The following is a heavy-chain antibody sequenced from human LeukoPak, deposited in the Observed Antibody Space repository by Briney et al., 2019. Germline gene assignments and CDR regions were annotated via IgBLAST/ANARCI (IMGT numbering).Heavy chain of an antibody. CDR3: AKNHLRGATYFDY. D-gene: IGHD4/OR15-4a*01. J-gene: IGHJ4*02. V-gene: IGHV3-23*01. Sequence: GGSLRLSCAASGFTFSSYAMSWVRQAPGKGLEWVSHISGSGTSTYYADSVKGRFTISRDNSKNTLFLQMNSLRAEDTAVYYCAKNHLRGATYFDYWGQGTLVTVSS. CDR2: ISGSGTST. CDR1: GFTFSSYA.